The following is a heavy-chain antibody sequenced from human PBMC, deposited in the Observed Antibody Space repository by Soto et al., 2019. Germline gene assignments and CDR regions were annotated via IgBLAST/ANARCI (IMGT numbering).Heavy chain of an antibody. Sequence: QLQLQESGPGLVKPSETLSLTCTVSGGSISSSAYFWGWIRQPPGKGLEWIGTAYYSGTTYYNPSLETRVTISVDTSKNQFSLNLSSVTAADTAVYYCARHVTNWFDPWGQGSLVTVAA. CDR3: ARHVTNWFDP. CDR2: AYYSGTT. V-gene: IGHV4-39*01. CDR1: GGSISSSAYF. J-gene: IGHJ5*02.